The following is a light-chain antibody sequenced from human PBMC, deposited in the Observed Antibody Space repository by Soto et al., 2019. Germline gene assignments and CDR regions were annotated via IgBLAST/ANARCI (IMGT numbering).Light chain of an antibody. V-gene: IGKV3-20*01. CDR1: QSVTSNN. J-gene: IGKJ5*01. CDR3: QQYGSSPLT. Sequence: EIALTQSPGTLSLSPGERATLSCRASQSVTSNNLAWYQQKPGQAPRLLIYGASSRATGIPDRFSGSGSGTNFSLPSSRLEPEEFAVYYCQQYGSSPLTFGQGTRLEIK. CDR2: GAS.